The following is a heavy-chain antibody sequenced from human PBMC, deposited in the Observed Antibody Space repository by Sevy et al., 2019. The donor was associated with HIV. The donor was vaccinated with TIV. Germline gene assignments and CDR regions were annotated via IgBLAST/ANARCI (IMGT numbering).Heavy chain of an antibody. V-gene: IGHV3-30*18. J-gene: IGHJ6*01. CDR3: AKGPMSSGWGYYYYYGIDV. Sequence: GGSLRLSCAASGFTFSSYGMHWVRQAPGKGLEWVAVISYDGSNKYYADSVKGRFTISRDNSKNTLYLQMNSLRAEDTAVYYWAKGPMSSGWGYYYYYGIDVWGQGTTVTVSS. D-gene: IGHD6-19*01. CDR2: ISYDGSNK. CDR1: GFTFSSYG.